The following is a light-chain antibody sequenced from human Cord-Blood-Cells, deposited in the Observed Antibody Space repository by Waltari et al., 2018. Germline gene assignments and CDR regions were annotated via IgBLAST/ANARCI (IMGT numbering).Light chain of an antibody. CDR2: EFS. Sequence: QSALTQPPSASGSPGQSVTISCTGTSSDVGGYNYVSWYQQHPGKAPKLMIYEFSKRPSGVPDRLSGSKSGNTASLTVSGLQAEDEADYYCSSYAGSNNYVVGTVTKVTVL. V-gene: IGLV2-8*01. CDR1: SSDVGGYNY. CDR3: SSYAGSNNYV. J-gene: IGLJ1*01.